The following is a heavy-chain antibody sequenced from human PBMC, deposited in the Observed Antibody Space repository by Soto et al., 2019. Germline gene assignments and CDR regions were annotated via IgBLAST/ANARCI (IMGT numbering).Heavy chain of an antibody. J-gene: IGHJ6*03. CDR1: GYTFTGYY. CDR2: INPNSGGT. V-gene: IGHV1-2*04. CDR3: ASEVSHNYRHYYMDV. D-gene: IGHD4-4*01. Sequence: ASVKVSSKASGYTFTGYYMDAVRQAPGQGLEWMGWINPNSGGTNYAQKFQGWVTMTRDTSISTAYMELSRLRSDDTAVYYCASEVSHNYRHYYMDVRGKGITVTVSS.